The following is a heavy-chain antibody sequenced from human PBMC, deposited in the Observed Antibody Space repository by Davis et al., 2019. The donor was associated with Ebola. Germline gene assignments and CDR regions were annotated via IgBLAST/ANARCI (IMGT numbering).Heavy chain of an antibody. Sequence: PGGSLRLSCPAPGFTVSSNYMTWVRQAPGKGLEWVSVIYSGGSTYYADSVKGRFTISRDNSKNTLYLQMNSLRAEDTAVYYCARGGIDFDYWGQGTLVTVSS. CDR3: ARGGIDFDY. CDR1: GFTVSSNY. CDR2: IYSGGST. D-gene: IGHD1-14*01. J-gene: IGHJ4*02. V-gene: IGHV3-53*01.